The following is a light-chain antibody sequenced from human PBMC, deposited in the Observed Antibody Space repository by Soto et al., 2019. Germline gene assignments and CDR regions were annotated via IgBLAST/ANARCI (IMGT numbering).Light chain of an antibody. Sequence: SSELTQPPSVSVAPGKTARITCGGNNIGSKSVHWYQQKPGQAPVLVIYYDSDRPSGIPERVSGSNSGNTATLTISRVEAGDEADYYCQVWESSSDHLVVFGGGTKLTVL. V-gene: IGLV3-21*01. CDR3: QVWESSSDHLVV. CDR2: YDS. CDR1: NIGSKS. J-gene: IGLJ2*01.